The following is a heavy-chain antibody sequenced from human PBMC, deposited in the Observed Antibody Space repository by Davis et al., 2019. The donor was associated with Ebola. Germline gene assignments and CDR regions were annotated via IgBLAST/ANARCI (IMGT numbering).Heavy chain of an antibody. D-gene: IGHD3-22*01. J-gene: IGHJ4*02. CDR2: IDHNGIT. CDR1: GGSFSGYY. V-gene: IGHV4-34*01. Sequence: SETLSLTCAVHGGSFSGYYWTWIRQPPGKGLEWIGEIDHNGITNYNPSLKSRVTISIDTSKNQFSLKLSSVTAADTAVYYCARDVSDYDRSGYYRIFDYWGQGTLVTVSS. CDR3: ARDVSDYDRSGYYRIFDY.